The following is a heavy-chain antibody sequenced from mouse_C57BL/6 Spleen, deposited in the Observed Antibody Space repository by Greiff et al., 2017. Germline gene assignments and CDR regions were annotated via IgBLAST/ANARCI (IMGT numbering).Heavy chain of an antibody. V-gene: IGHV14-1*01. J-gene: IGHJ3*01. CDR1: GFNFKDYY. CDR3: TTRGTPLAY. CDR2: IDPEDGDT. D-gene: IGHD2-14*01. Sequence: EVQLQQSGAELVRPGASVKLSCTASGFNFKDYYLHWVKQRPEQGLEWIGRIDPEDGDTEYAPKFQGKATMTADTSSNTAYLQLSSLTSEDTAVYYCTTRGTPLAYWGQGTLVTVAA.